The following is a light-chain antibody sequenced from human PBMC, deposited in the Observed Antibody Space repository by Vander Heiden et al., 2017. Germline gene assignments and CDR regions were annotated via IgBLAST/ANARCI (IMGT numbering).Light chain of an antibody. Sequence: QSVLTQPPSASGTPGQRVTISCSGSSSNIGRNYVYWYQQLPGTAPKLLINSNNQRPSGVPDRLSGSKSGTSASLAISGLRSEDEADYYCAAWDDSLSGWVFGGGTKLTVL. CDR3: AAWDDSLSGWV. J-gene: IGLJ3*02. CDR1: SSNIGRNY. V-gene: IGLV1-47*02. CDR2: SNN.